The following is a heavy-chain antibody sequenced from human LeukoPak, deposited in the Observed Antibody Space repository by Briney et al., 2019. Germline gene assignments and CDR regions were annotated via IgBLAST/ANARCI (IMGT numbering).Heavy chain of an antibody. J-gene: IGHJ6*03. CDR1: GGSFSGYY. CDR2: INHSGSA. D-gene: IGHD3-16*01. Sequence: PSETLSLTCAVYGGSFSGYYWTWVRQPPGKGLEWIGEINHSGSANYNPSLKSRVTISVDTSKNQFSLKLSSVTAADTAVYYCARGGGPIGYYMDVWDKGTTVTVSS. V-gene: IGHV4-34*01. CDR3: ARGGGPIGYYMDV.